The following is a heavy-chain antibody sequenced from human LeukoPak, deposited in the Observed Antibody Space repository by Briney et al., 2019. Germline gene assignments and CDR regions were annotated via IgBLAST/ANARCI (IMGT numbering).Heavy chain of an antibody. CDR3: AKQHYIVVVPAIVSYFDY. V-gene: IGHV3-23*01. J-gene: IGHJ4*02. CDR1: GFTFSSYA. Sequence: GGSLRLSCAASGFTFSSYAMSWVRQAPGTGLEWVSAISGSGGSTYYADSVKGRFTISRDNSKNTLYLQMNSLRAEDTAVYYCAKQHYIVVVPAIVSYFDYWGQGTLVTVSS. D-gene: IGHD2-21*02. CDR2: ISGSGGST.